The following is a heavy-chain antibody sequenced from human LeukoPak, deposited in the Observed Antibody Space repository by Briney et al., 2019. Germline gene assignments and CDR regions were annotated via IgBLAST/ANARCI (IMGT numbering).Heavy chain of an antibody. CDR2: IYYSGST. Sequence: PSETLSLTCTVSGGSISTYYWSWIRQPPGKGLEWIGYIYYSGSTNYSPSLQSRVTMSVDTSKNQFSLGLNSVTAADTAVYYCARSGTKTNGFDYWGQGTLVTVSS. D-gene: IGHD2-8*01. V-gene: IGHV4-59*01. J-gene: IGHJ4*02. CDR1: GGSISTYY. CDR3: ARSGTKTNGFDY.